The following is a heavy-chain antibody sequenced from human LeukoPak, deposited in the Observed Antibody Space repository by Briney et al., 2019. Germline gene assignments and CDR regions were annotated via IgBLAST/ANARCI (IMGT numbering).Heavy chain of an antibody. CDR2: ISSSSDYI. Sequence: PGGSLRLSCAASGFTFSSYTMNWVRQAPGKGLEWVSSISSSSDYIHYADSVKGRFTISRDNAKNSLYLQMNSLRAGDTAVYYCARDYYDAFDYWGQGNLVTVSS. V-gene: IGHV3-21*01. D-gene: IGHD3-22*01. CDR1: GFTFSSYT. CDR3: ARDYYDAFDY. J-gene: IGHJ4*02.